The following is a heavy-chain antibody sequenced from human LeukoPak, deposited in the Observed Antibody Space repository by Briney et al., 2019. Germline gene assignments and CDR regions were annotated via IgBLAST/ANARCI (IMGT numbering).Heavy chain of an antibody. V-gene: IGHV4-59*08. CDR2: IYSSGSA. D-gene: IGHD5-12*01. Sequence: SETLSLTCTVSGGSTSTYYWSWIRQPPGKGLEWIGYIYSSGSANYNPSLKSRVTISVDTSKNQFSLKLSSVTAADTAVYYCARMGGYSGYATHWGQGTLVTVSS. CDR3: ARMGGYSGYATH. J-gene: IGHJ4*02. CDR1: GGSTSTYY.